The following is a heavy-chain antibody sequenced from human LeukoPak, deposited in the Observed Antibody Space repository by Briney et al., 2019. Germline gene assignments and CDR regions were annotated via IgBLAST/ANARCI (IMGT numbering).Heavy chain of an antibody. D-gene: IGHD3-16*02. J-gene: IGHJ4*02. CDR3: ARRKRHYDYVWGSYRHGPFDY. V-gene: IGHV4-59*01. CDR1: GSLRTYF. Sequence: SETLSLTCTVSGSLRTYFWTWIRQAPGKGLEYIGYIHHSGSTNYSPALKSRVTISVDTSKNQFSLSLRSVSAADTAVYYCARRKRHYDYVWGSYRHGPFDYWGQGTLVTVSS. CDR2: IHHSGST.